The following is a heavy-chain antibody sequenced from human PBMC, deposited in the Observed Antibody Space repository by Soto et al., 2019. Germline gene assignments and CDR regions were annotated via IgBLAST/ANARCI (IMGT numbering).Heavy chain of an antibody. CDR2: ISSSSSYI. CDR3: ARGYFSGGGGGGAPSWFDP. J-gene: IGHJ5*02. Sequence: GGSLRLSCAASGFTFRSYSMNWVRQAPGKGLEWVSSISSSSSYIYYADSVKGRFTISRDNAKNSLYLQMNSLRAEDTAVYYSARGYFSGGGGGGAPSWFDPWGQGTLVTVSS. V-gene: IGHV3-21*01. CDR1: GFTFRSYS. D-gene: IGHD2-15*01.